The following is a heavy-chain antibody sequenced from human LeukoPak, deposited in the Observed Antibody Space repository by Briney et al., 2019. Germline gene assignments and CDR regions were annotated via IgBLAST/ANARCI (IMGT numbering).Heavy chain of an antibody. D-gene: IGHD1-7*01. CDR3: ARSFFQWNYGSCLDS. CDR1: GLTVSSNC. Sequence: GGSLRLSCAASGLTVSSNCMSWVRQAPGKGLEWVSFIYSGGNTYYSDSVKGRFTISRDNSKNTVHLQMNSLRAEDTAVYSCARSFFQWNYGSCLDSWGQGTLVTVSS. V-gene: IGHV3-53*01. J-gene: IGHJ4*02. CDR2: IYSGGNT.